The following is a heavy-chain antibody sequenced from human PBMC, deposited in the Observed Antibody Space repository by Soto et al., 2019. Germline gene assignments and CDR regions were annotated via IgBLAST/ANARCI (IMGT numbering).Heavy chain of an antibody. V-gene: IGHV4-38-2*01. CDR2: IYSGST. J-gene: IGHJ4*02. CDR1: GYSITSDYY. CDR3: AKKGYYPSGKINLFDS. Sequence: SETLSLTCAVSGYSITSDYYWGWIRQPPGKGLEWIGSIYSGSTYYNPSLKSRVTISVDTSKNQFSLRLTSVTAADTAMYYCAKKGYYPSGKINLFDSWGQGTLVTVSS. D-gene: IGHD3-10*01.